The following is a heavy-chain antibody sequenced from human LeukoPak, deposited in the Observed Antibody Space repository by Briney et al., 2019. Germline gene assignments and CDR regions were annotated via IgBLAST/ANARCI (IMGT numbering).Heavy chain of an antibody. J-gene: IGHJ4*02. D-gene: IGHD6-13*01. CDR3: AKDSHSKGDF. CDR1: GFTFSSYA. Sequence: GGSLRLSCAASGFTFSSYAMSWVRQAPGKGLEWVANIKNDGAVKNYVDSVKGRFTISRDNAKNSLYLQMNSLRAEDTAVYYCAKDSHSKGDFWGQGVLVTVSS. V-gene: IGHV3-7*01. CDR2: IKNDGAVK.